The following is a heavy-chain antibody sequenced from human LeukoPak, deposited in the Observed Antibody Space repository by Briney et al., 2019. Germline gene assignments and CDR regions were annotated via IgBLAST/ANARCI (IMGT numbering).Heavy chain of an antibody. J-gene: IGHJ4*02. CDR3: AKTSYSGPDY. D-gene: IGHD5-18*01. V-gene: IGHV3-23*01. CDR1: GFTVSSNY. CDR2: ISGSGGST. Sequence: GGSLRLSCAASGFTVSSNYMSWVRQAPGKGLEWVSAISGSGGSTYYADSVKGRFTISRDNSKNTLYLQMNSLRAEDTAVYYCAKTSYSGPDYWGQGTLVTVSS.